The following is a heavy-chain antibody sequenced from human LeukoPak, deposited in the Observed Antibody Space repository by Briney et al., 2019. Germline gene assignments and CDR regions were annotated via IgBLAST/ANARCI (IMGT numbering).Heavy chain of an antibody. CDR3: ARGKGIAAAGKGNWFDP. J-gene: IGHJ5*02. CDR2: INHSGST. D-gene: IGHD6-13*01. CDR1: GGSFSGYY. Sequence: PSETLSLTCAVYGGSFSGYYWSWIRQPPGTGLEWIGEINHSGSTNYNPSLKSRVTISVDTSKNQFSLKLSSVTAADTAVYYCARGKGIAAAGKGNWFDPWGQGTLVTVSS. V-gene: IGHV4-34*01.